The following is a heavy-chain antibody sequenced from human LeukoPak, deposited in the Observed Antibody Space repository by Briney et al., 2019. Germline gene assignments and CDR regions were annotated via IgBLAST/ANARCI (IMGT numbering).Heavy chain of an antibody. D-gene: IGHD2-15*01. CDR3: ARETREAGSGDHQTDSFDI. V-gene: IGHV3-74*01. CDR2: INSDASRP. Sequence: PGGSLRLSCAASRFTFSDYWMHWVRQVPGKGLVWGSRINSDASRPSYADSVKGRFTISRDNAKNTVYLQMNSLRVEDTALYYCARETREAGSGDHQTDSFDIWGQGTMVSVSS. J-gene: IGHJ3*02. CDR1: RFTFSDYW.